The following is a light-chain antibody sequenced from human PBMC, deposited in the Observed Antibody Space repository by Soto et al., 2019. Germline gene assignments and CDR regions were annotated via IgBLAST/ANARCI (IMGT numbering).Light chain of an antibody. V-gene: IGLV1-44*01. J-gene: IGLJ2*01. CDR1: SSNIGSNT. Sequence: QSVLTQPPSASGTPGQRVTISCSGRSSNIGSNTVNWYQQLPGTAPKLLIYSNNQRPSGVPDRFSGSKSGTSASLAISGLQSEDEADYSCAAWDDSLSGVVFGGGTKLTVL. CDR2: SNN. CDR3: AAWDDSLSGVV.